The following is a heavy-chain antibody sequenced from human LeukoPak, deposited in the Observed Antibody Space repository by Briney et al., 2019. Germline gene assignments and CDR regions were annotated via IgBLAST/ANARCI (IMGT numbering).Heavy chain of an antibody. CDR1: GYTLTDYY. D-gene: IGHD1-7*01. CDR2: INPNTGAT. CDR3: AREEYNWNSGLYYYYMDV. Sequence: ASVKVSRKASGYTLTDYYVHWVRQAPGQGLEWMGWINPNTGATNYAQKFQGRVTLTRDTSISTAYMELSRLRSDDTAVYYCAREEYNWNSGLYYYYMDVWGKGTTVTVSS. V-gene: IGHV1-2*02. J-gene: IGHJ6*03.